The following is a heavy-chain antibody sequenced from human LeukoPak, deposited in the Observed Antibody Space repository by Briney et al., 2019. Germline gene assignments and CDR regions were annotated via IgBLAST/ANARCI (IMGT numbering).Heavy chain of an antibody. CDR3: ARTYGSGSCDY. CDR2: IKEDGSEE. D-gene: IGHD3-10*01. Sequence: AGGSLRLSCAASGFTFDDYAMHWVRQAPGKGLEWVANIKEDGSEEYYVDSVKGRFTISRDNANNSLYLQMNSLRGEDMAVYYCARTYGSGSCDYWGQGTLVTVSS. J-gene: IGHJ4*02. V-gene: IGHV3-7*04. CDR1: GFTFDDYA.